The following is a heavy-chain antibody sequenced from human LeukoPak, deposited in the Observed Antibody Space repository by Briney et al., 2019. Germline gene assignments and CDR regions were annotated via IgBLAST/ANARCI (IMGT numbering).Heavy chain of an antibody. CDR3: ARFIASPGPDAFDI. CDR2: IKQDGIET. CDR1: GFNSGNYW. D-gene: IGHD6-13*01. V-gene: IGHV3-7*01. J-gene: IGHJ3*02. Sequence: GGSLRLSCAASGFNSGNYWMSWVRQAPGQRLEWLANIKQDGIETYYLDSVKGRFTISRDSARNSVYLQMNSLRADETAVYFCARFIASPGPDAFDIWGQGTLVTVSS.